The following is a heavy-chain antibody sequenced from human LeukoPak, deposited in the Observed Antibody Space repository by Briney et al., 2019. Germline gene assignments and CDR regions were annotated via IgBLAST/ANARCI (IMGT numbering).Heavy chain of an antibody. D-gene: IGHD5-18*01. CDR1: GFTFSSYW. V-gene: IGHV3-7*05. Sequence: GGSLRLSCAASGFTFSSYWMTWVRQAPGKGLEWVAKIKQDGSEKYYVDSVKGRFTISRDNAKNSLYLQMNSLGAEDTAVYYCARDGTAMVLDYWGQGTLVTVSS. CDR2: IKQDGSEK. J-gene: IGHJ4*02. CDR3: ARDGTAMVLDY.